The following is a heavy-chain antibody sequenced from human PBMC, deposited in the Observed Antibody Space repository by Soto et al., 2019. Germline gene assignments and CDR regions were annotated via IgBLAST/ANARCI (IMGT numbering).Heavy chain of an antibody. CDR2: ISGSGGST. Sequence: PGGSLRLSCAASGFTFSSYAMCWVRQAPGTGLEWVSAISGSGGSTYYADSVKGRLTISRDNSKNTLYLQMNSLRAEDTAVYYCAKDLEQDYGYVFYFDYWGQGTLVTSPQ. CDR1: GFTFSSYA. CDR3: AKDLEQDYGYVFYFDY. D-gene: IGHD5-18*01. V-gene: IGHV3-23*01. J-gene: IGHJ4*02.